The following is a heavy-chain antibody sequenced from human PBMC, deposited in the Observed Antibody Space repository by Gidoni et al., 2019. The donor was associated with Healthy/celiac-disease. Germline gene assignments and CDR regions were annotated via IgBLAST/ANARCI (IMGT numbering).Heavy chain of an antibody. V-gene: IGHV4-61*02. J-gene: IGHJ5*02. D-gene: IGHD6-13*01. CDR3: ARLGIAAAENWFDP. Sequence: QVQLQESGPGLVKPSQTLSLTCTVSGGSISSGSYYWSWIRQPAGKGLEWIGRIYTSGSTNYNPSLKSRVTISVDTSKNQFSLKLSSVTAADTAVYYCARLGIAAAENWFDPWGQGTLVTVSS. CDR1: GGSISSGSYY. CDR2: IYTSGST.